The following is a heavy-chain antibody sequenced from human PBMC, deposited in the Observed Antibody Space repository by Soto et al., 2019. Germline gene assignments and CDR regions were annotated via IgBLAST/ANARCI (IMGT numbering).Heavy chain of an antibody. Sequence: TLSLTCDVYGGSFSGYHWRWIRQSPGKGLEWMVEINHRGSTNYNPSLKSRVTISVDTSKNQFSLKLSSVTAADTAVYYCAGGRGVRGTIITTYYYYGLYVWGQGAMVTVSS. V-gene: IGHV4-34*01. CDR1: GGSFSGYH. CDR2: INHRGST. CDR3: AGGRGVRGTIITTYYYYGLYV. D-gene: IGHD3-10*01. J-gene: IGHJ6*02.